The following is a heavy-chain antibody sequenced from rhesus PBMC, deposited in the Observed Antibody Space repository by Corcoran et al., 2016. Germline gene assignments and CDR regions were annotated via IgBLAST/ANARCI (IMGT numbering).Heavy chain of an antibody. Sequence: EVQLVETGGGLVQPGGSLKLSCAVSGFIFSSYGMSWVRQAPGKGLEWVSVINSGGGSTCYADSVKGRFTLSSDNSKNTLSLQMNSLRPDDTAVYYCARESSSGIYCSYFDYWGQGVLVTVSS. J-gene: IGHJ4*01. CDR1: GFIFSSYG. CDR2: INSGGGST. V-gene: IGHV3S5*01. CDR3: ARESSSGIYCSYFDY. D-gene: IGHD2-27*01.